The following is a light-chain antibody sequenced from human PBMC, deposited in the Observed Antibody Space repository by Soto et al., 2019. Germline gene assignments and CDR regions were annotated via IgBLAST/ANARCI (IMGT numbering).Light chain of an antibody. V-gene: IGKV4-1*01. CDR1: QNVLYTSNNENY. CDR2: WAS. CDR3: QQYYSTPPYT. Sequence: DIVMTQSPDSLAVSLGERATINCKSSQNVLYTSNNENYLAWFQQNPGQPPKLLIYWASTRKSGVPDRFTGSGSGSDFTLTISSLQAEDVAVYYCQQYYSTPPYTFGQGTKLEI. J-gene: IGKJ2*01.